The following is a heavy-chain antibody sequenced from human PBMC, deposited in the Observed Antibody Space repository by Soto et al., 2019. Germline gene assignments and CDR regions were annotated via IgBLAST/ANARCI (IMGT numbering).Heavy chain of an antibody. CDR1: GFRFRTRA. V-gene: IGHV3-23*01. CDR2: IRPGGDST. J-gene: IGHJ5*02. D-gene: IGHD3-16*01. Sequence: PGGSLRLSCVASGFRFRTRAMSWVRQAPGKGLEWVASIRPGGDSTYYADSVKGRFAVSRDNSNVTLYLQMDSLRVVDTAIYYFTTREGGAPWAGDFETWGQGSLVAVSS. CDR3: TTREGGAPWAGDFET.